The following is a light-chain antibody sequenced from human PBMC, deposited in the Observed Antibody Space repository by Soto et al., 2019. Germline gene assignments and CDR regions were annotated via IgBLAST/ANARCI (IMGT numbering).Light chain of an antibody. V-gene: IGKV3-20*01. CDR2: GAS. CDR1: QSISSSY. Sequence: TQSPSTLSASVGDRVTITCRASQSISSSYLAWYQQKPGQAPRLLIYGASSRATGIPDRFSGSGSGTDFTLTISRLEPEDFAVYYCQQYGSSPGYTFGQGTKLEIK. CDR3: QQYGSSPGYT. J-gene: IGKJ2*01.